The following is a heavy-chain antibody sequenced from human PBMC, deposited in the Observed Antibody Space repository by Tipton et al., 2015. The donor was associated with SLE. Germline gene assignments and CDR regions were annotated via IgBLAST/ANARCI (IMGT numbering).Heavy chain of an antibody. J-gene: IGHJ2*01. CDR1: GGSISSHC. D-gene: IGHD3-22*01. CDR2: IYYSGST. Sequence: TLSLTCTVSGGSISSHCWSWIRQPPGKGLEWIGYIYYSGSTNYNPSLRSRVTISLDTSKNQFSLKLSSVTAADTAVYYCARPWFYYDSSGYYQEYFDLWGRGTLVTVSS. CDR3: ARPWFYYDSSGYYQEYFDL. V-gene: IGHV4-59*11.